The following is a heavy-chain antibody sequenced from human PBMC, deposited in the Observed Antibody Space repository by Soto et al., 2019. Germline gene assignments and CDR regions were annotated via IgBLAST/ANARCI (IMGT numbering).Heavy chain of an antibody. V-gene: IGHV4-59*01. D-gene: IGHD1-1*01. CDR3: ARYRREAVSGYTLDN. Sequence: PSETLSLTCTVSGGSISSNYWTWIRQPPGKGLEWIGYVYNSGSTNYNPSLKSRVTISEDTSKSQFSLKVNSMTAADTAVYYCARYRREAVSGYTLDNWGQGILVTVSS. J-gene: IGHJ4*02. CDR1: GGSISSNY. CDR2: VYNSGST.